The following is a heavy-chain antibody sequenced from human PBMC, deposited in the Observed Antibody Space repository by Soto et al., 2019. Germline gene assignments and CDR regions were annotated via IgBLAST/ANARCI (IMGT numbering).Heavy chain of an antibody. CDR2: IKQDGSEK. Sequence: EVQLVESGGGLVQPGGSLRLSCAASGFTFSSYWMSWVRQAPGKGLEWVANIKQDGSEKYYVDSVKGRFTISRDNAKNSLYLQINRLRAEDTAVYYCARGHFVVVPAADYWGQGTLVTVSS. CDR1: GFTFSSYW. D-gene: IGHD2-2*01. V-gene: IGHV3-7*04. J-gene: IGHJ4*02. CDR3: ARGHFVVVPAADY.